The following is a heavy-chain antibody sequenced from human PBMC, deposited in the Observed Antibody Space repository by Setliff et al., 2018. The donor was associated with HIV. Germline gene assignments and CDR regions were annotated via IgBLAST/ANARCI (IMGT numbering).Heavy chain of an antibody. Sequence: PGGSLRLSCAASGFTFSNYWMTWVRQAPGKGLEWVAQINRDGTEKYYVDSVKGRFTISRDNAKNSLYLQMNSLRAEDTAVYYCAKDHRTTTAYYFDYWGQGTLVTVSS. D-gene: IGHD4-17*01. CDR2: INRDGTEK. CDR3: AKDHRTTTAYYFDY. V-gene: IGHV3-7*01. CDR1: GFTFSNYW. J-gene: IGHJ4*02.